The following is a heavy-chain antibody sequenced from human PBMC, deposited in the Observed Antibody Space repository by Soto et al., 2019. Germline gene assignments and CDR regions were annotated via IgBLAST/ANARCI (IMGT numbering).Heavy chain of an antibody. V-gene: IGHV4-39*07. J-gene: IGHJ4*02. D-gene: IGHD1-1*01. CDR3: ARTELDQGYYFDY. Sequence: PSETLSLTCTVSGGSISSSSYYWGWIRQPPGKGLEWIGSIYYSGSTYYNPSLKSRVTISVDRSKNQFSLKLSSVTAADTAVYYCARTELDQGYYFDYWGQGTLVTVSS. CDR2: IYYSGST. CDR1: GGSISSSSYY.